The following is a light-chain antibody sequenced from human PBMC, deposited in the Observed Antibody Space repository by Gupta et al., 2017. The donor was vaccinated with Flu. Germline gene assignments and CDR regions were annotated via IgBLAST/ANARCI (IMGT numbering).Light chain of an antibody. CDR3: SSYTSSSTLI. V-gene: IGLV2-14*04. CDR1: SSDVGGYNY. CDR2: DVS. Sequence: SIPISCTGTSSDVGGYNYVSWYQQHPGKAPKLMIYDVSNRPPGVSNRFSGSKSGNTASLTISGLQAEDEADYYCSSYTSSSTLIFGTGTKVTVL. J-gene: IGLJ1*01.